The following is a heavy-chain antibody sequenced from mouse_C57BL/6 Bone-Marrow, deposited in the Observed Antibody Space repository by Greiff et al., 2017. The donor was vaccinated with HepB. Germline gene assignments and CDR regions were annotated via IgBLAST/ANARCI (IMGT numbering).Heavy chain of an antibody. CDR1: GFTFSSYA. Sequence: EVQVVESGAGLVKPGGSLKLSCAASGFTFSSYAMSWVRQTPEKRLEWVAYISSGGDYIYYADTVKGRFTISRDNARNTLYLQMSSLKSEDTAMYYCTRASLLLRFDYWGQGTTLTVSS. CDR3: TRASLLLRFDY. CDR2: ISSGGDYI. D-gene: IGHD1-1*01. J-gene: IGHJ2*01. V-gene: IGHV5-9-1*02.